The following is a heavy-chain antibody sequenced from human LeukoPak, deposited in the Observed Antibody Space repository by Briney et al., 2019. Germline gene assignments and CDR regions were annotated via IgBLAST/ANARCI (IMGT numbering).Heavy chain of an antibody. V-gene: IGHV6-1*01. CDR1: GNSVSSNSAA. J-gene: IGHJ4*02. D-gene: IGHD3-10*01. CDR3: ARLGSGSNY. Sequence: SQTLSLTCAISGNSVSSNSAAWIWIRQSPSRGLEWLGRTYYRSKWYTEYAVSVKSRITINPDTSKNQFSLQLSSVNPEDTAVYYCARLGSGSNYWGQGTLVTVSS. CDR2: TYYRSKWYT.